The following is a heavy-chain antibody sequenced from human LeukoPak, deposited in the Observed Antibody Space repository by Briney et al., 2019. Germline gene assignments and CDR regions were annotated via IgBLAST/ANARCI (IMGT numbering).Heavy chain of an antibody. J-gene: IGHJ4*02. CDR1: GSSFTSYW. Sequence: HGASLHISCQCSGSSFTSYWISWVRQLPGKGLEWMGRIDPSDSYTNYSPSLQGHVTISADKSISTAYLQWSSLKASDTAMYYCATQDYYDSSGYSSGSDYWGQGTLVTVSS. V-gene: IGHV5-10-1*01. CDR2: IDPSDSYT. CDR3: ATQDYYDSSGYSSGSDY. D-gene: IGHD3-22*01.